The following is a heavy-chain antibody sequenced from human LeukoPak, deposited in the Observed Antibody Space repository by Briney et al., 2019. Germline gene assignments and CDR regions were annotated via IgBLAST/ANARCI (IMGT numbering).Heavy chain of an antibody. J-gene: IGHJ3*02. D-gene: IGHD2-2*01. Sequence: PVGSLRLSCAASGFTVSSNYMSWVRQAPGKGLEWVSVIYSGGSTYYPDSVKGRFTISRDNSKNTLYLQMNSLRAEDTAVYYCARDPRYCSSTSCSGPYFDIWGQGKMVTVSS. CDR3: ARDPRYCSSTSCSGPYFDI. CDR2: IYSGGST. CDR1: GFTVSSNY. V-gene: IGHV3-53*01.